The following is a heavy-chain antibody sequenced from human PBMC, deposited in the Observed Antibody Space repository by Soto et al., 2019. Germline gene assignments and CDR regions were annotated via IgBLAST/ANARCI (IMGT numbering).Heavy chain of an antibody. J-gene: IGHJ4*02. V-gene: IGHV4-59*01. Sequence: PSETLSLTCTVSGSSISTYYWSWIRQPPGGTLEWIGYIYASGATTYNPSLESRVTMSVDMPNNEFSLELTSLTAADTAVYYCARSHSFDGSIYHYYFDFWGQGTLVTVSS. CDR2: IYASGAT. D-gene: IGHD3-10*01. CDR1: GSSISTYY. CDR3: ARSHSFDGSIYHYYFDF.